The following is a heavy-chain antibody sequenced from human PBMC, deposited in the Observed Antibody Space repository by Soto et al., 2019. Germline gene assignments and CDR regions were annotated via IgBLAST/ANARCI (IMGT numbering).Heavy chain of an antibody. CDR2: LYSSGST. D-gene: IGHD3-22*01. CDR3: AARPLLPGAP. CDR1: GFTFTGND. Sequence: EVQLVESGGGLIQPGGSLSLSCAASGFTFTGNDMNWVRQAPGKGLEWVSLLYSSGSTYYADSVKGRFTISRDNSNNTLYPQMSSLRAEDTAVYYCAARPLLPGAPWGQGTMVTVSS. V-gene: IGHV3-53*01. J-gene: IGHJ3*01.